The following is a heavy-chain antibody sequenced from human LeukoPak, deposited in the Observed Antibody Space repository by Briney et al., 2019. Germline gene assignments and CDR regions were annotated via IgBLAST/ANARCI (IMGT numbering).Heavy chain of an antibody. Sequence: PGGSLRLSCAASGFTFSSYWMSWVRQAPGKGLDWVANIKQDGSEKYYVDSVKGRFTISRDNAKNSLYLQMNSLRAEDTAVYYCARDQDYVWGSYRPYYFDYWGQGTLVTVSS. CDR1: GFTFSSYW. D-gene: IGHD3-16*02. CDR3: ARDQDYVWGSYRPYYFDY. CDR2: IKQDGSEK. J-gene: IGHJ4*02. V-gene: IGHV3-7*01.